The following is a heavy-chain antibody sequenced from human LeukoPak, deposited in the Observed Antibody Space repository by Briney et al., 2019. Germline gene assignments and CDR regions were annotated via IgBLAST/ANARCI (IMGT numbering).Heavy chain of an antibody. J-gene: IGHJ4*02. CDR1: GGSFSGYY. CDR3: ARLLYCSSTSCYRGFSGSH. CDR2: INHSGST. D-gene: IGHD2-2*02. V-gene: IGHV4-34*01. Sequence: SETLSLTCAVYGGSFSGYYWSWIRQPPGKGLEWIGEINHSGSTNYNPSLKSRVTISVDTSKNQFSLKLSSVTAADTAVYYCARLLYCSSTSCYRGFSGSHWGQGTLVTVSS.